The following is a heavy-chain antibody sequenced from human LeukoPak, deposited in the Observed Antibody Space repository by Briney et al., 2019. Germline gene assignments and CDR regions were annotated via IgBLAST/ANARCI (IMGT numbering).Heavy chain of an antibody. V-gene: IGHV1-18*01. CDR3: ARPLGAGYYFDY. CDR1: GYTFTSYG. Sequence: ASVKVSCKASGYTFTSYGISWVRQAPGQGLEWMGWISAYNGNTNYAQKLQGRVTMITDTFTSTAYMELRSLRSDDTAVYYCARPLGAGYYFDYWGQGTLVTVSS. D-gene: IGHD6-13*01. J-gene: IGHJ4*02. CDR2: ISAYNGNT.